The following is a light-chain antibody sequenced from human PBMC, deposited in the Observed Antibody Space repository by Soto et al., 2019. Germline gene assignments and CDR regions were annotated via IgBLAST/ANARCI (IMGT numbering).Light chain of an antibody. Sequence: DIQMTQSPSSVSASVGDRVTITCRASQGISNWLAWYQQKAGKAPKLLIYATSTLQSGVPSRFRGSGSGTEFNLTISSLQPDDVASYYCQQANSFPYTFGQGTKLEIK. CDR1: QGISNW. V-gene: IGKV1-12*01. CDR3: QQANSFPYT. CDR2: ATS. J-gene: IGKJ2*01.